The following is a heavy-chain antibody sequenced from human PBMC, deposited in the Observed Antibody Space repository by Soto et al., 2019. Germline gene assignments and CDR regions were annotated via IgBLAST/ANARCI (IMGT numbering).Heavy chain of an antibody. J-gene: IGHJ4*02. D-gene: IGHD3-16*01. CDR2: ISYDGSKK. CDR3: AKDRVESGLGEIDY. CDR1: GFSFSNNG. V-gene: IGHV3-30*18. Sequence: GGSLRLSCAASGFSFSNNGMHWVRQAPGKGLEWVAIISYDGSKKYYADSVKGRFTISRDNSKNTLYLQMNSLRVEDTAVFYCAKDRVESGLGEIDYWGQGTLVTVSS.